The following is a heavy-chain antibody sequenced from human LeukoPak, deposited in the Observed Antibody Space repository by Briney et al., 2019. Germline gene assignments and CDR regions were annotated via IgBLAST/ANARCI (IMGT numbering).Heavy chain of an antibody. V-gene: IGHV3-7*01. CDR1: GYTLTELS. Sequence: ASVTVSCKVSGYTLTELSMHWVRQAPGKGLEWVANIKQDGSEKYYVDSVKGRFTISRDNAKNSLYLQMNSLRAEDTAVYYCARDRLTGGAHDYWGQGTLVTVSS. CDR3: ARDRLTGGAHDY. D-gene: IGHD7-27*01. J-gene: IGHJ4*02. CDR2: IKQDGSEK.